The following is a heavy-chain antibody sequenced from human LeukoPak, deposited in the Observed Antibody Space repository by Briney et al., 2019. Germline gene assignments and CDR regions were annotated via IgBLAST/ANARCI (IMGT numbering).Heavy chain of an antibody. CDR2: ISGSGGST. Sequence: GASLRLSCAASGFTFSSYAMSWVRQAPGKGLEWVSAISGSGGSTYYADSVKGRFTISRDNSKNTLYLQMNSLRAEDTAVYYCAKGGSSSWFFDYWGQGTLVTVSS. CDR3: AKGGSSSWFFDY. V-gene: IGHV3-23*01. CDR1: GFTFSSYA. J-gene: IGHJ4*02. D-gene: IGHD6-13*01.